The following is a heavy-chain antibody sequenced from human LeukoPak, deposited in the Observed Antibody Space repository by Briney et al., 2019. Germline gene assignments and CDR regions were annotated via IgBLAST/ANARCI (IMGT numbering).Heavy chain of an antibody. CDR2: IYYSGST. CDR1: GGSISSDY. V-gene: IGHV4-59*01. CDR3: AREDSSGYFYYFDY. D-gene: IGHD3-22*01. Sequence: PSETLSLTCTVSGGSISSDYWSWIRQPPGKGLEWIGYIYYSGSTNYNPSLKSRVTISVDTSKNQFSLKLSSVTAADTAVYYCAREDSSGYFYYFDYWGQGTLVTVSS. J-gene: IGHJ4*02.